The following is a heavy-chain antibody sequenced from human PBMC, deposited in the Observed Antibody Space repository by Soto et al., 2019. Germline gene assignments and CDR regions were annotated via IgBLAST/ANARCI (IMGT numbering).Heavy chain of an antibody. CDR1: GGTFSSYA. Sequence: SVKVSCKASGGTFSSYAISWVRQAPGQGLEWMGGIIPIFGTANYAQKFQGRVTITADKSTSTAYMELSSLRSEDTAVYYCASYYYDSSGYYHVLAPWGQGTLVTVSS. CDR2: IIPIFGTA. CDR3: ASYYYDSSGYYHVLAP. J-gene: IGHJ5*02. D-gene: IGHD3-22*01. V-gene: IGHV1-69*06.